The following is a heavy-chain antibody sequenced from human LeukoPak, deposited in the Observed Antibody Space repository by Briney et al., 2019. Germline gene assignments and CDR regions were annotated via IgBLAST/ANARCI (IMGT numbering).Heavy chain of an antibody. Sequence: GASLQISCKGSGYKYHAYWIGWVRQLPGKGLEWMGIIYPVDSDTRYSPSFQGQVTISIDKSIGTAYLQWSSLKASDTAIYYCARQAVYTSAFDFWGQGTLVTVSS. V-gene: IGHV5-51*01. J-gene: IGHJ4*02. CDR1: GYKYHAYW. D-gene: IGHD6-19*01. CDR2: IYPVDSDT. CDR3: ARQAVYTSAFDF.